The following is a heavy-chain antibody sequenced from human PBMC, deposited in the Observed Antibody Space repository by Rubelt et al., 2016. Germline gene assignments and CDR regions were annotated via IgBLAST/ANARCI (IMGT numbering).Heavy chain of an antibody. CDR1: GYTFTSYG. V-gene: IGHV1-18*01. J-gene: IGHJ5*02. CDR2: ISAYNGNT. D-gene: IGHD1-1*01. Sequence: QVQLVQSGAEVKKPGASVKVSCKASGYTFTSYGISWVRQAPGQGLEWMGWISAYNGNTNYAQKLQGEVTLTTETTTRTACMGLRGLRSDATAVYYCARVSGTTNNWFDPWGQGTLVTVSS. CDR3: ARVSGTTNNWFDP.